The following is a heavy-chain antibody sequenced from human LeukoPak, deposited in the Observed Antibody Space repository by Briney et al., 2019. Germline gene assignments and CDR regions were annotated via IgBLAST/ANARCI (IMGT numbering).Heavy chain of an antibody. CDR1: GFTFGSFA. CDR2: IFGSGGSP. D-gene: IGHD6-13*01. Sequence: GGSMRLCCEASGFTFGSFAMYWVRQAPGKVMESIAGIFGSGGSPHYADSVKGRFTISRDNAKNTLYLQMNSLRAEDTAVYYCASASSHRIAAGGDYWGQGTLVTVSS. J-gene: IGHJ4*02. V-gene: IGHV3-23*01. CDR3: ASASSHRIAAGGDY.